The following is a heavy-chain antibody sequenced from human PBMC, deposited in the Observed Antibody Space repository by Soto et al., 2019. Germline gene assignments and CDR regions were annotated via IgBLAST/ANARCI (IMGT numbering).Heavy chain of an antibody. J-gene: IGHJ6*03. V-gene: IGHV3-33*01. D-gene: IGHD2-2*01. Sequence: GGSLRLSCAASGFTFSSYGMHWVRQAPGKGLEWVAVIWYDGNNKYYADSVKGRFTISRDNSKNTLYLQMNSLRAEDTAVYYCARDTCSSTSCLMDYYYYMDVWGKGTTVTVS. CDR3: ARDTCSSTSCLMDYYYYMDV. CDR1: GFTFSSYG. CDR2: IWYDGNNK.